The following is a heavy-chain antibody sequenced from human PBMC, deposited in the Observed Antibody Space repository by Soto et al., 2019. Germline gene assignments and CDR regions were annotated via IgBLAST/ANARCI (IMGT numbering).Heavy chain of an antibody. J-gene: IGHJ5*02. V-gene: IGHV6-1*01. CDR1: GDSVSSNSAA. D-gene: IGHD6-6*01. Sequence: SQTLSLTCAISGDSVSSNSAARNWIRQSPSRGLEWLGRTYYRSKWYNDYAVSVKSRITINPDTSKNQFSLQLNSVTPEDTAVYYCARGRSSQLGDYNWFDPWGQGTLVTSPQ. CDR2: TYYRSKWYN. CDR3: ARGRSSQLGDYNWFDP.